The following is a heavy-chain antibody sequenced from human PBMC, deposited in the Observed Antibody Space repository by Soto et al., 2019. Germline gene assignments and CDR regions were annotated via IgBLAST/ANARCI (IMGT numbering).Heavy chain of an antibody. CDR3: AKDRGGFTSGWEFFDF. Sequence: EVALLESGGGLVQPGGSLRLSCEVSGVAFSFYSMSWVRQAPGKGLGWVASISGNGATTYYAASGKGRFTFSRDNSKNTVHLQMNSLRGEDTAVYYCAKDRGGFTSGWEFFDFWGQGTLVTVSS. V-gene: IGHV3-23*01. D-gene: IGHD6-19*01. CDR1: GVAFSFYS. J-gene: IGHJ4*02. CDR2: ISGNGATT.